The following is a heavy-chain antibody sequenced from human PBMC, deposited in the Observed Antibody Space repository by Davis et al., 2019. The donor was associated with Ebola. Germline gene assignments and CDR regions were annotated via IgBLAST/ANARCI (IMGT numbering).Heavy chain of an antibody. CDR1: GFTFSTYS. V-gene: IGHV3-21*01. CDR3: AREYTVPYGMDV. J-gene: IGHJ6*04. CDR2: ISSDSDYI. D-gene: IGHD2-2*02. Sequence: GESLKLSCAASGFTFSTYSMSWVRQAPGKGLEWVSSISSDSDYIYYADSAKGRFTISRDNAKNSLYLQMNSLRAEDTAVYYCAREYTVPYGMDVWGKGTTVTVSS.